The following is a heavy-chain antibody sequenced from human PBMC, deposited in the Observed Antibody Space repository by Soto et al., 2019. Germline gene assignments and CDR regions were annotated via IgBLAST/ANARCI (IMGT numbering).Heavy chain of an antibody. Sequence: QVQLQESGPGLVKPSQTLSLTCTVSGGSISSGGYYWSWIRQHPGKGLAWIGYIYSSGSTYYTPSLKSRLIISVDTPKNQFSLKLSSVTAAHAAVYYCARAAPEDIVVVPVAISAFDIWGQGTMVTVSS. CDR1: GGSISSGGYY. CDR3: ARAAPEDIVVVPVAISAFDI. D-gene: IGHD2-2*01. J-gene: IGHJ3*02. V-gene: IGHV4-31*03. CDR2: IYSSGST.